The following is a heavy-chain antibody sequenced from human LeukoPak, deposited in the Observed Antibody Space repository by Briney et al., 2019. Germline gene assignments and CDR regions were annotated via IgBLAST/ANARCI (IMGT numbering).Heavy chain of an antibody. CDR2: ILNSGTTT. CDR3: ARDSSSYYFDY. V-gene: IGHV3-48*03. CDR1: GFTFSSYE. D-gene: IGHD6-6*01. J-gene: IGHJ4*02. Sequence: PGGSLRLSCAASGFTFSSYEMNWVRQAPGKGLEWVSYILNSGTTTYYADSVKGRFTISRDNAKNSLYLQMNSLRAEDTGVYYCARDSSSYYFDYWGQGTLVTVSS.